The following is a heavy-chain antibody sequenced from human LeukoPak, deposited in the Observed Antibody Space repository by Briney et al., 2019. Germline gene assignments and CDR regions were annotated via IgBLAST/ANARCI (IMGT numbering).Heavy chain of an antibody. Sequence: GESLKISCMGSGYNFTNYWIGWVRQMPGKGLEWMGIVYPGDSDTRYSPSFQGQVTISADRSISTAYLQWSSLKASDTAIYFCAVPAGAMATDYWGQGTLVTVSS. D-gene: IGHD5-18*01. CDR2: VYPGDSDT. CDR3: AVPAGAMATDY. CDR1: GYNFTNYW. V-gene: IGHV5-51*01. J-gene: IGHJ4*02.